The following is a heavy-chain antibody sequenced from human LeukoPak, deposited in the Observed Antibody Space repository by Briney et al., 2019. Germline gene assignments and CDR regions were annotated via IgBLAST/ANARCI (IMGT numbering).Heavy chain of an antibody. J-gene: IGHJ4*02. V-gene: IGHV5-51*01. Sequence: GESLKISCNGSEYSFPNYWIGWVRQMPGKGLEWMGIIYPGDSSTRYSPSFQGQVTISADKFIRTAYLQWSSLRASDTAMYYCARLLRNIAAAVYYFDYWGQGTLVTVSS. D-gene: IGHD6-13*01. CDR3: ARLLRNIAAAVYYFDY. CDR1: EYSFPNYW. CDR2: IYPGDSST.